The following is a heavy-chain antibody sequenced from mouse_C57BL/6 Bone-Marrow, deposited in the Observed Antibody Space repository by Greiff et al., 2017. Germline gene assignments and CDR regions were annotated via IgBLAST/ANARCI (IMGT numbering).Heavy chain of an antibody. CDR1: GFTFSSYA. Sequence: DVKLVESGEGLVKPGGSLKLSCAASGFTFSSYAMSWVRQTPEKRLEWVAYISSGGDYIYYADTVKGRFTSSRDNARNTLYLQMSSLKSEDTAMYYCTRRGQLRLYYYAMDYWGQGTSVTVSS. V-gene: IGHV5-9-1*02. J-gene: IGHJ4*01. CDR3: TRRGQLRLYYYAMDY. D-gene: IGHD3-2*02. CDR2: ISSGGDYI.